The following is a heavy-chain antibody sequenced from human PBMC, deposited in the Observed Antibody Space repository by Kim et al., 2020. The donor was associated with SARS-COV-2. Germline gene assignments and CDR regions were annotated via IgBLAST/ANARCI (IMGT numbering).Heavy chain of an antibody. V-gene: IGHV3-30*07. J-gene: IGHJ6*02. CDR3: TRGGTTLAYYYYGLDV. D-gene: IGHD1-7*01. Sequence: SVKGRCSISRDNSKTTRYLQMNSLRVEDTAIYYCTRGGTTLAYYYYGLDVWGQGTTVTVSS.